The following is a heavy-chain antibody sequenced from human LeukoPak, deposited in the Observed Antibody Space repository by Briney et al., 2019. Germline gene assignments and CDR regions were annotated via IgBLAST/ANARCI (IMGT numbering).Heavy chain of an antibody. CDR1: GFTFNNYA. CDR3: TRGDPDY. Sequence: GGSLRLSCAASGFTFNNYATMWVRQAQGQGLEWVSAITGGGRTYYADSVKGRFTISRDNSKNTLYLQMNSLTVEDTAVYYCTRGDPDYWGQGTLVTVSS. J-gene: IGHJ4*02. CDR2: ITGGGRT. V-gene: IGHV3-23*01. D-gene: IGHD2-21*02.